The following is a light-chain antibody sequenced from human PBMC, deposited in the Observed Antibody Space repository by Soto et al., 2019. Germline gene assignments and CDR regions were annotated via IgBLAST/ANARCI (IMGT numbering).Light chain of an antibody. J-gene: IGKJ1*01. V-gene: IGKV1-39*01. Sequence: DIQMTQSPSSLSASVGDRVTITCRASQSISSYLNWYQQKPGKAPKLLIYAASSLQSGVPSRFSGSGSGTEFTLTISSLPPEDFATYYCQQSYRTPRTFGQGTKVEIK. CDR1: QSISSY. CDR3: QQSYRTPRT. CDR2: AAS.